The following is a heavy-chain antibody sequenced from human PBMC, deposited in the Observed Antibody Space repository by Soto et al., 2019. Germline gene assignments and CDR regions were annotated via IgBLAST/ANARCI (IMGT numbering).Heavy chain of an antibody. J-gene: IGHJ3*01. Sequence: ASVKVSCKASGYSFISYAMHWVRQAPGQRLEWMGWINAGNGNTKHSQKFQGRVTLTRDTSATTAYMELSSLRSEDTAVYYCARTSDYDDAFDVWGQGTMVTVS. D-gene: IGHD5-12*01. V-gene: IGHV1-3*01. CDR3: ARTSDYDDAFDV. CDR2: INAGNGNT. CDR1: GYSFISYA.